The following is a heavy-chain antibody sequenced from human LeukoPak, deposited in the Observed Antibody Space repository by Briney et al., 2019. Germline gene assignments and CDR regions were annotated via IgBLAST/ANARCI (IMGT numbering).Heavy chain of an antibody. J-gene: IGHJ4*02. D-gene: IGHD3-9*01. V-gene: IGHV5-51*01. CDR2: IYPGDSDT. CDR3: ARVLRYFDWLFYFDY. CDR1: GYSFTSYW. Sequence: GESLKISCEGSGYSFTSYWIGWVRQMPGKGLEWMGIIYPGDSDTRYSPSFQGQVTISADKSISTAYLQWSSLKASDTAMYYCARVLRYFDWLFYFDYWGQGTLVTVSS.